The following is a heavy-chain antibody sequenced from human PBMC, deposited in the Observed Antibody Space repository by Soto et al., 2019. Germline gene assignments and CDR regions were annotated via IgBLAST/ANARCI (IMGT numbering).Heavy chain of an antibody. D-gene: IGHD2-8*01. CDR3: AKTYFPFGCTNGVCYDDY. J-gene: IGHJ4*02. V-gene: IGHV3-23*01. Sequence: HPGGSLRLSCAASGFTFSSYAMSWVRQAPGKGLEWVSAISGSGGSTYYADSVKGRFTISRDNSKNTLYLQMNSLRAEDTAVYYCAKTYFPFGCTNGVCYDDYWGQGTLVTVSS. CDR1: GFTFSSYA. CDR2: ISGSGGST.